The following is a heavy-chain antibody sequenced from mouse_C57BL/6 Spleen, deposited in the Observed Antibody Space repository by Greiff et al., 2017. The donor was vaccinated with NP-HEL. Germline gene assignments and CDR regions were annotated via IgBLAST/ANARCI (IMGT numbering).Heavy chain of an antibody. Sequence: EVQLVESGAELVRPGASVKLSCTASCFTITDYWMHWVQQRPGQGLVWIGWIDPDNGDTKSASKFQGKATITADTSYNTAYLQLSSLTSEDTAVYYCTTDHYDALDYWGQGTTVTVSA. J-gene: IGHJ4*01. D-gene: IGHD1-1*02. CDR1: CFTITDYW. V-gene: IGHV14-4*01. CDR2: IDPDNGDT. CDR3: TTDHYDALDY.